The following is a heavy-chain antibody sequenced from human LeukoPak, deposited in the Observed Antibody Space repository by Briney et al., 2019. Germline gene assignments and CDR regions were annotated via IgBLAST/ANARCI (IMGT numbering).Heavy chain of an antibody. CDR2: IYYSGST. D-gene: IGHD1-26*01. CDR3: ARAPTLGASIDY. Sequence: PSQTLSLTWTVYTGSMSNFYWGCIRQRPRQGLEWNGYIYYSGSTNYNPSLKSRVNILVDTSKNQFSLKLSSVTAADTALYYCARAPTLGASIDYWGQGTLVTVSS. CDR1: TGSMSNFY. J-gene: IGHJ4*02. V-gene: IGHV4-59*01.